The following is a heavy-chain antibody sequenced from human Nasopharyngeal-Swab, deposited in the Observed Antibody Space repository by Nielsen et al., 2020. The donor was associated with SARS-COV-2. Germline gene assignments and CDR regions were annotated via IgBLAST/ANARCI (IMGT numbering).Heavy chain of an antibody. V-gene: IGHV1-46*01. CDR3: ARGGGSGWYYYYYYMDV. CDR1: GYTFTTYY. Sequence: ASVKVSCKASGYTFTTYYIHWVRQAPGQGLEWMGIVNPSGGSTNYAQKFQGRVTMTRDTSTSTVYMELSSLRSEDTAVYYCARGGGSGWYYYYYYMDVWGKGTTVTVSS. CDR2: VNPSGGST. D-gene: IGHD6-19*01. J-gene: IGHJ6*03.